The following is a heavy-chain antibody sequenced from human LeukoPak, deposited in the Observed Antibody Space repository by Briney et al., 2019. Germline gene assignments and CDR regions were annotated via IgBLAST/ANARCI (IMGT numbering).Heavy chain of an antibody. CDR3: ARDGFYDSSGYYYNWVFDY. CDR1: GGSFSGYY. Sequence: SETLSLTCAVYGGSFSGYYWSWIRQPPGKGLEWIGEINHSGSTNYNPSLKSRVTISVDTSKNQFSLRLSSVTAADTAVYYCARDGFYDSSGYYYNWVFDYWGQGTLVTVSS. V-gene: IGHV4-34*01. CDR2: INHSGST. D-gene: IGHD3-22*01. J-gene: IGHJ4*02.